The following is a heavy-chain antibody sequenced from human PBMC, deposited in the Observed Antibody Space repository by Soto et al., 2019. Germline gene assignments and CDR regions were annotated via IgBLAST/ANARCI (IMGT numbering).Heavy chain of an antibody. CDR3: ARAEPKDEGDYYYYYYMDV. V-gene: IGHV4-59*01. J-gene: IGHJ6*03. CDR1: GGSISSYY. Sequence: SETLSLTCTVSGGSISSYYWSWIRQPPGKGLEWIGYIYYSGSTNYNPSLKSRVTISVDTSKNQFSLKLSSVTAADTAVYYCARAEPKDEGDYYYYYYMDVWGKGTTVTVSS. CDR2: IYYSGST. D-gene: IGHD3-16*01.